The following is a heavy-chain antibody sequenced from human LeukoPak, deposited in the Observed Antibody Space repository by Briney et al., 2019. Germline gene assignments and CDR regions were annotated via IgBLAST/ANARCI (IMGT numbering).Heavy chain of an antibody. V-gene: IGHV3-21*01. CDR2: ITSSSNYI. J-gene: IGHJ4*02. CDR1: GFTFNTYS. CDR3: ARALNLLDPVTLDY. D-gene: IGHD1-1*01. Sequence: GGSLRLSCAASGFTFNTYSMNWVRQAPGKGLEWVSSITSSSNYIYYADSVKGRFTISRDNAKNSLYLQMNSLRAEDTAVYYCARALNLLDPVTLDYWGQGTLVTVSS.